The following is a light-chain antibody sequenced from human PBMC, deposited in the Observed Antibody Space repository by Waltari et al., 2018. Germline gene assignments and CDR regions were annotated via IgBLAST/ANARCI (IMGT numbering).Light chain of an antibody. Sequence: EIVLTQSPATLSLSPGERATISCRASQRISDYIVWYQQRPGQAPRLLIYDAFNRAPGVPARFSVSGSGTDFTLTISSLEPEDFAVYYGQQRSGWPPNYTFGQGTKLEIK. CDR2: DAF. CDR3: QQRSGWPPNYT. CDR1: QRISDY. J-gene: IGKJ2*01. V-gene: IGKV3-11*01.